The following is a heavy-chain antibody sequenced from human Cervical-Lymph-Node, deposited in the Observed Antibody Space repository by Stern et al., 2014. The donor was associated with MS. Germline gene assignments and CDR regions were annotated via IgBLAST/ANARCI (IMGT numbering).Heavy chain of an antibody. CDR3: ARSGTVTTKFDF. CDR2: ISGNCAYI. D-gene: IGHD4-17*01. CDR1: GFTFSSYS. V-gene: IGHV3-21*01. J-gene: IGHJ4*02. Sequence: EVQLVESGGGLVKPGGSLRLSCAASGFTFSSYSMHWVRQAPGKGLEWVSSISGNCAYIYNTDSLKGQFTISRDNTKDSLYLQMNSLRAEDTAVYYCARSGTVTTKFDFWGQGTLVTVSS.